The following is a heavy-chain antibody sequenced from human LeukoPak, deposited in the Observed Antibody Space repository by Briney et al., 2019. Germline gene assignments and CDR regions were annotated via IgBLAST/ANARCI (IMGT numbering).Heavy chain of an antibody. J-gene: IGHJ6*02. D-gene: IGHD3-9*01. CDR2: ISGSGGST. CDR1: GFTFSSYA. CDR3: AKDLGYDILTGYYVTYCYYGMDV. Sequence: GGSLRLSCAASGFTFSSYAMSWVRQAPGKGLEWVSAISGSGGSTYYADSAKGRFTISRDNSKNTLYLQMNSLRAEDTAVYYCAKDLGYDILTGYYVTYCYYGMDVWGQGTTVTVSS. V-gene: IGHV3-23*01.